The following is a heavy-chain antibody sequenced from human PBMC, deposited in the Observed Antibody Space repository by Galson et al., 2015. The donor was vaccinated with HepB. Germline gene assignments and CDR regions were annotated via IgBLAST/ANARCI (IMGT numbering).Heavy chain of an antibody. CDR1: GFTFSSYG. J-gene: IGHJ5*02. CDR2: ISYDGSNK. Sequence: SLRLSCAASGFTFSSYGMHWVRQAPGKGLEWVAVISYDGSNKYYADSVKGRFTISRDNSKNTLYLQMNSLRAEDTAVYYCAKDQPLRPYYDSWSGYYRSFDPWGQGTLVTVSS. V-gene: IGHV3-30*18. CDR3: AKDQPLRPYYDSWSGYYRSFDP. D-gene: IGHD3-3*01.